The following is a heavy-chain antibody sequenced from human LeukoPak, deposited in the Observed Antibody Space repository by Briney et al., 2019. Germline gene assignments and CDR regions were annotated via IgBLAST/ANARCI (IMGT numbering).Heavy chain of an antibody. J-gene: IGHJ3*02. CDR1: GFTFSSYS. D-gene: IGHD3-22*01. CDR2: ISSSSSYI. CDR3: ASLYDSSGYYWTLSAFDI. Sequence: PGGSLRLSCAASGFTFSSYSMNWVRQAPGKGLEWVSSISSSSSYIYYADSVKGRFTISRDNAKNSLYLQMNSLRAEDTAVYYCASLYDSSGYYWTLSAFDIWGQGTMVTVSS. V-gene: IGHV3-21*01.